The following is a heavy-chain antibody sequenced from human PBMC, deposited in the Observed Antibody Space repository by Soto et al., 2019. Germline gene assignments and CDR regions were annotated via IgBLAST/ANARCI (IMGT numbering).Heavy chain of an antibody. CDR3: ARDLDYYFDY. Sequence: GGSLRVSCAASGFTFSSYGMHWVRQAPGKGLEWVAVIWYDGSNKYNADSVKGRFTISRDNSKNTLYLQMNSLRAEDTAVYYCARDLDYYFDYWGQGTLVTVSS. CDR1: GFTFSSYG. D-gene: IGHD3-3*01. J-gene: IGHJ4*02. CDR2: IWYDGSNK. V-gene: IGHV3-33*01.